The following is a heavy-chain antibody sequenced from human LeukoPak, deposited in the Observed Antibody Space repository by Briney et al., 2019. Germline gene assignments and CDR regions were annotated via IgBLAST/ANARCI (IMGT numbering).Heavy chain of an antibody. D-gene: IGHD3-16*02. CDR2: IKQDGSEK. CDR3: ARDGYDYVWGSYRFVGD. CDR1: GFTFSSYW. V-gene: IGHV3-7*01. J-gene: IGHJ4*02. Sequence: GGSLRLSCAASGFTFSSYWMSWVRQAPGKGLEWVANIKQDGSEKYYVDSVKGRFTISRDNAKNSLYLQMNSLRAEDTAVYYCARDGYDYVWGSYRFVGDWGQGTLVTVSS.